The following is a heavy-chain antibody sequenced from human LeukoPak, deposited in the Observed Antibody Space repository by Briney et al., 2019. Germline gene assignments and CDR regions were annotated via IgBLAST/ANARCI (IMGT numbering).Heavy chain of an antibody. V-gene: IGHV4-34*01. CDR1: GGSFSGYY. CDR2: INHSGST. D-gene: IGHD4-17*01. Sequence: SETLSLTCAVYGGSFSGYYWSWIRQPPGKGLEWIGEINHSGSTNYNPSLKSRVTISVDTSKNQFSLKLSSVTAADTAVYYCARGGDLFDYWGQGTLVTVSS. CDR3: ARGGDLFDY. J-gene: IGHJ4*02.